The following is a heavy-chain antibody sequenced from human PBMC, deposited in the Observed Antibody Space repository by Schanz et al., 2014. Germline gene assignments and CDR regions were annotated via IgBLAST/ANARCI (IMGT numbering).Heavy chain of an antibody. J-gene: IGHJ4*02. D-gene: IGHD5-12*01. CDR3: ARDPNSVNEIDY. Sequence: QVQLVESGGGVVRPGGSLRLSCAASGFTFSDAWMTWVRQAPGKGLEWVSGISGSGGSTYDADSVKGRFTISRDNAKNSLYLQMNSLRVEDTAVYYCARDPNSVNEIDYWGQGTLVTVSS. CDR1: GFTFSDAW. CDR2: ISGSGGST. V-gene: IGHV3-11*01.